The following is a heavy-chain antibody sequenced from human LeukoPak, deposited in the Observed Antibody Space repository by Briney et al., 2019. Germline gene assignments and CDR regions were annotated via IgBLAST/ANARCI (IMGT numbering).Heavy chain of an antibody. CDR3: ARHSDVIGAI. CDR2: IYPRDSDT. CDR1: GYNFTHQW. V-gene: IGHV5-51*01. J-gene: IGHJ4*02. Sequence: HGESLKISFNSSGYNFTHQWLGLVRQKSGSGLEWMGIIYPRDSDTRYSPSFQGHVSISADTSINTAYLEWSRLEASDTAIYYCARHSDVIGAIWGQGTLVTVSS. D-gene: IGHD3-10*01.